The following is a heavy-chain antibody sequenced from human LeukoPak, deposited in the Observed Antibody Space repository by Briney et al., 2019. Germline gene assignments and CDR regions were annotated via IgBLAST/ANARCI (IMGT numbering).Heavy chain of an antibody. CDR1: GGSFSGYY. CDR2: INHSGST. J-gene: IGHJ6*03. D-gene: IGHD6-13*01. V-gene: IGHV4-34*01. CDR3: ASATYSSSWSYYYYMDV. Sequence: SETLSLTCAVYGGSFSGYYWSWIRQPPGKGLEWIGEINHSGSTNYNPSLKSRVTISVDTSKNQFSLKLSSVTAADTAVYYCASATYSSSWSYYYYMDVWGKGTTVTVSS.